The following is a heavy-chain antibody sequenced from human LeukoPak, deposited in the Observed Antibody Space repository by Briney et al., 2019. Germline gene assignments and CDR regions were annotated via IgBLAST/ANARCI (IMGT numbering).Heavy chain of an antibody. Sequence: GGSLRLSCAASGFTFSSYNMNWVRQAPGKGLEWVSSVSGSSSYIYYADSVKGRFTISRGNAKNSLYLQMSSLRAEDTAMYYCARDRIAVAATETSFDYWGQGTLVTVSS. D-gene: IGHD6-19*01. CDR3: ARDRIAVAATETSFDY. CDR2: VSGSSSYI. V-gene: IGHV3-21*01. CDR1: GFTFSSYN. J-gene: IGHJ4*02.